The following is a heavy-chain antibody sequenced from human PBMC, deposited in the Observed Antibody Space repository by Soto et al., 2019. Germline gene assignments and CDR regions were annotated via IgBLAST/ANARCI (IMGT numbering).Heavy chain of an antibody. CDR1: GGSFSGYY. CDR3: ARGGRTVTTDYYYYMDV. J-gene: IGHJ6*03. CDR2: INHSGST. V-gene: IGHV4-34*01. Sequence: QVQLQQWGAGLLKPSETLSLTCAVYGGSFSGYYWSWIRQPPGKGLAWIGEINHSGSTNYNPSLKSRVTISVDTSKNQFSLKLSSVTAADTAVYYCARGGRTVTTDYYYYMDVWGKGTTVTVSS. D-gene: IGHD4-17*01.